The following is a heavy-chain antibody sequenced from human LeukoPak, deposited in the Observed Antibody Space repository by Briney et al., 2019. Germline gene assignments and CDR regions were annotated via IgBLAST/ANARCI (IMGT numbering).Heavy chain of an antibody. Sequence: SETLSLTCTVSGGSISSYYWSWIRQPAGKGLEWIGRIYTSGSTNYNPSLESRVTISVDTSKNQFSLKLNSVTAADTAVYYCARDAPLAYCGGDCYSSQYWGQGTLVTVSS. V-gene: IGHV4-4*07. CDR2: IYTSGST. CDR3: ARDAPLAYCGGDCYSSQY. CDR1: GGSISSYY. D-gene: IGHD2-21*01. J-gene: IGHJ4*02.